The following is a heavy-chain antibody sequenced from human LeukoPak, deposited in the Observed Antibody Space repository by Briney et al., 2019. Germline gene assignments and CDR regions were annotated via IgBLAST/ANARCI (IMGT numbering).Heavy chain of an antibody. J-gene: IGHJ4*02. Sequence: GASVKVSCKASGYTFTSYAMHWVRQAPGQRLEWMGWINAGNGNTKYSQKFQGRVTITRDTSASTAYMELSSLRSEDTAVYYCARGGDAIEYGGPGEHSSGWYGYSYWGQGTLVTVSS. CDR2: INAGNGNT. CDR1: GYTFTSYA. V-gene: IGHV1-3*01. CDR3: ARGGDAIEYGGPGEHSSGWYGYSY. D-gene: IGHD6-19*01.